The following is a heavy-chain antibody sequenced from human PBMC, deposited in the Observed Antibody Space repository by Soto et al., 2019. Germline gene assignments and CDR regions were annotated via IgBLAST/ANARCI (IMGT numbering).Heavy chain of an antibody. Sequence: EVQLLESGGGLIQPGGSLRLSCAASGFTFSDYAMSWVRQGPGKGLEWVSGISGRSDSTYYADSVKGRFTISRDNSKNTLYLEMNSLRAEETAVYYCVQGGSSLDFWGQVTMVTVSS. D-gene: IGHD1-26*01. CDR1: GFTFSDYA. V-gene: IGHV3-23*01. CDR2: ISGRSDST. CDR3: VQGGSSLDF. J-gene: IGHJ3*01.